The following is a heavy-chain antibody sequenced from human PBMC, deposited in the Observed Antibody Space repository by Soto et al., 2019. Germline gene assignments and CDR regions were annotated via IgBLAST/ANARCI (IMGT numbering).Heavy chain of an antibody. CDR3: ARRPTYYDILTGYRAYYYYYGMDV. CDR2: INHSGST. J-gene: IGHJ6*02. CDR1: GRSFSGYY. D-gene: IGHD3-9*01. V-gene: IGHV4-34*01. Sequence: PSETLSLTCAVYGRSFSGYYWSWIRQPPGKGLEWIGEINHSGSTNYNPSLKSRVTISVDTSKNQFSLKLSSVTAADTAVYYCARRPTYYDILTGYRAYYYYYGMDVWGQGTTVT.